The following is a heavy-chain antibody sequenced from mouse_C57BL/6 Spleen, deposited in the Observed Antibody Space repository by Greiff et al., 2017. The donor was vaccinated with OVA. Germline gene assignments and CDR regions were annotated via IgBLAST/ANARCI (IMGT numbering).Heavy chain of an antibody. CDR3: ARSGYGLYFDY. Sequence: QVQLQQSGPELVKPGASVKISCKASGYAFSSSWMNWVKQRPGKGLEWIGRIYPGDGDTNYNGKFKGKATLTADKSSSTAYMQLSSLTSEDSAVYFCARSGYGLYFDYWGQGTTLTVSS. D-gene: IGHD1-1*02. V-gene: IGHV1-82*01. CDR1: GYAFSSSW. CDR2: IYPGDGDT. J-gene: IGHJ2*01.